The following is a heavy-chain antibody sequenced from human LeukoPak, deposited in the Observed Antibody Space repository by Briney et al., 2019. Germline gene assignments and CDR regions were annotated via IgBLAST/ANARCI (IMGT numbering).Heavy chain of an antibody. D-gene: IGHD1-26*01. CDR2: IYYIGST. CDR3: ARVVGATGSSDY. J-gene: IGHJ4*02. CDR1: GGSISSDY. V-gene: IGHV4-59*01. Sequence: SETLSLTCTVSGGSISSDYWSWLRQPPGKGLEWLGYIYYIGSTNYNPSLKSRITISVDTSKSHFSLKLSSVTAADTAVYYCARVVGATGSSDYWGQGTLVTVSS.